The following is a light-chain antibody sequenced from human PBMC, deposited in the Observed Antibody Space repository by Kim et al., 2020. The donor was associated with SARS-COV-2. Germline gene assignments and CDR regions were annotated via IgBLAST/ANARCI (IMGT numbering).Light chain of an antibody. CDR1: SSDIGGYNY. Sequence: QSALTQPPSASGSPGQSVTISCTGTSSDIGGYNYVSWYQQQPGKAPKLVIYEVTKRPSGVPDRFSGSKSGNAASLTVSGLRAEDEADYYCSSYAGSNNYVFGIGTKVTV. CDR2: EVT. J-gene: IGLJ1*01. CDR3: SSYAGSNNYV. V-gene: IGLV2-8*01.